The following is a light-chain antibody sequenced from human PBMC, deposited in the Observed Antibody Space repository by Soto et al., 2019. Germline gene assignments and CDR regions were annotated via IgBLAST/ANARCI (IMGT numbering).Light chain of an antibody. CDR1: QSVSSSY. J-gene: IGKJ1*01. CDR2: GAS. V-gene: IGKV3-20*01. Sequence: EIVLTQSPGTLSLSPGERATLSCRASQSVSSSYLAWYQQKPGQAPRLLIYGASSRATGIPDRFSGSGSGTDFTLTISRLEPEDFAVYYCQQYGSSQPTGTFGQGTKVEIK. CDR3: QQYGSSQPTGT.